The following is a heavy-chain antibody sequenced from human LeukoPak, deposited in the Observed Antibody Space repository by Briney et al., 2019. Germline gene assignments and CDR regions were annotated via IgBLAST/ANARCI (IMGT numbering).Heavy chain of an antibody. J-gene: IGHJ4*02. V-gene: IGHV3-15*01. CDR3: TTELVWFGVLAH. Sequence: GGSLRLSCAGSGFTFNNAWMTWVRQAPGKGLKWVGRIKSNTDGGTTDYAAPVKDRFTISRDDSKSTLYLQMNSLQTEDTGVYYCTTELVWFGVLAHWGQGTLATVSS. CDR1: GFTFNNAW. CDR2: IKSNTDGGTT. D-gene: IGHD3-10*01.